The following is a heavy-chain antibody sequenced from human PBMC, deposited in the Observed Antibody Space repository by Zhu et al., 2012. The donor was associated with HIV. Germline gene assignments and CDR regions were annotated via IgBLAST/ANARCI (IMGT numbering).Heavy chain of an antibody. CDR2: INHSGST. D-gene: IGHD2-21*02. J-gene: IGHJ4*02. CDR3: ARHQHIVVVTALSSHFDY. CDR1: GGSFGGYY. V-gene: IGHV4-34*01. Sequence: QVQLQQWGAGLLKPSETLSLTCAVYGGSFGGYYWSWIRQPPGKGLEWIGEINHSGSTNYNPSLKSRVTISVDTSKNQFSLKLSSVTAADTAVYYCARHQHIVVVTALSSHFDYVGPGNPGHRLL.